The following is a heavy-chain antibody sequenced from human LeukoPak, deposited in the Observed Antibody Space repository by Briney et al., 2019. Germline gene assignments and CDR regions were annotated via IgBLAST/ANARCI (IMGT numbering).Heavy chain of an antibody. J-gene: IGHJ4*02. CDR3: ARERDGRFFDY. CDR1: GLTFRSYW. V-gene: IGHV3-7*01. Sequence: PGGSLRLSCAVSGLTFRSYWMSWVRQAPGKGLEWVANINQDGSEKYFVDSVKGRFTISRGNAKNSLHLQMNTLRAEDTAVYYCARERDGRFFDYWGQGTLVTVSS. CDR2: INQDGSEK. D-gene: IGHD5-24*01.